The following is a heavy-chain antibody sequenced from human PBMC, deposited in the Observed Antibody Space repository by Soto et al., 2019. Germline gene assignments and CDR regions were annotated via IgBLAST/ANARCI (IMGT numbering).Heavy chain of an antibody. CDR3: ARGLITLDWLTPFDS. D-gene: IGHD3-9*01. CDR2: IIPNSGNT. Sequence: ASVKVSCKASGYTFTIYDINWVGQATVPGLEWIGWIIPNSGNTVYAPTFQGRVTITPDTSMSTAYMELSSLRSEDTAVYYCARGLITLDWLTPFDSWGQGTLVTVSS. V-gene: IGHV1-8*01. CDR1: GYTFTIYD. J-gene: IGHJ4*02.